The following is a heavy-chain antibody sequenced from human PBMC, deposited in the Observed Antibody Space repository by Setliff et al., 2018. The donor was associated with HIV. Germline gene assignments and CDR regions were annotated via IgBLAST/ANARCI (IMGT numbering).Heavy chain of an antibody. J-gene: IGHJ4*02. CDR3: ARDLGYCSGGSCYWYY. CDR2: IYHSGST. CDR1: GYSISSGYY. Sequence: KPSETLSLTCAVSGYSISSGYYWGWIRQPPGKGLEWIGSIYHSGSTFYNPSLKSRVSISLDMSKNLFSLNLTSVTAADTAVYYCARDLGYCSGGSCYWYYWGQGTLVTVSS. D-gene: IGHD2-15*01. V-gene: IGHV4-38-2*02.